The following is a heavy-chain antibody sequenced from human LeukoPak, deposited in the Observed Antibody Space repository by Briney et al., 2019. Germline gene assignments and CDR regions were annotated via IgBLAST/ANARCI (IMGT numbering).Heavy chain of an antibody. D-gene: IGHD1-26*01. CDR1: GGSISSSSYY. Sequence: RSSETLSLTCTVSGGSISSSSYYWGWIRQPPGKGLEWIGSISYSGNTYYNPSLKSRVTISADTSKNQFSLKLSSVTAADTAVYYCARRGRELLRGSFDYWGQGTLVTVSS. V-gene: IGHV4-39*01. J-gene: IGHJ4*02. CDR3: ARRGRELLRGSFDY. CDR2: ISYSGNT.